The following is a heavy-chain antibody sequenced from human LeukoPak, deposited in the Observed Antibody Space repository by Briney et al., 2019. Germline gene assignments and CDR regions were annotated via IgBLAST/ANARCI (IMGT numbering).Heavy chain of an antibody. V-gene: IGHV3-23*01. J-gene: IGHJ4*02. CDR3: AKDPRGGSLLPLYYFDY. CDR1: GFTFSSYA. Sequence: PGRSLRLSCAASGFTFSSYAMHWVRQAPGKGLEWVSAISGSGGSTYYADSVKGRFTISRDNSKNTLYLQMNSLRAEDTAVYYCAKDPRGGSLLPLYYFDYWGQGTLVTVSS. CDR2: ISGSGGST. D-gene: IGHD1-26*01.